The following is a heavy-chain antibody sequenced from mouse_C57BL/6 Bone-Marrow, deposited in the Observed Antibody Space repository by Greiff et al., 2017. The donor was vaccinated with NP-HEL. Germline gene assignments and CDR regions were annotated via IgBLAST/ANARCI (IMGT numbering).Heavy chain of an antibody. J-gene: IGHJ1*03. Sequence: VQLQQPGAELVKPGASVKMSCKASGYTFTSYWITWVKQRPGQGLEWIGDIYPGSGSTNYNEKFKSKATLTVDTSSSTAYMQLSSLTSEDSTVYNCAGTSNVCWYFDVCSTGTTVTVSS. D-gene: IGHD2-5*01. CDR3: AGTSNVCWYFDV. V-gene: IGHV1-55*01. CDR1: GYTFTSYW. CDR2: IYPGSGST.